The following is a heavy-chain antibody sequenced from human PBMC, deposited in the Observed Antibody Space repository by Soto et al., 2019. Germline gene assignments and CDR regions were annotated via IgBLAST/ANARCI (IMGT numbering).Heavy chain of an antibody. CDR2: ISYDGNNK. CDR1: GSTFSSYA. J-gene: IGHJ6*02. D-gene: IGHD1-26*01. V-gene: IGHV3-30-3*01. CDR3: ASLALVGATIDYYYGMDV. Sequence: PGGSLRLSCAASGSTFSSYAMHWVRQAPGKGLEWVAVISYDGNNKYYADSVKGRFTISRDNSKNTLYLQMNSLRAEDTAVYYCASLALVGATIDYYYGMDVWGQGTTVTVSS.